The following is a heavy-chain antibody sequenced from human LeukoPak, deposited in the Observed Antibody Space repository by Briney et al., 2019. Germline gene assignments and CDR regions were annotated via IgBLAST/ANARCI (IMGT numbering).Heavy chain of an antibody. Sequence: SETLSLTCTVSGGSIISSTSYWVWIRQPPGKGLEWIGSVYHSGSTHYNPSLKSRVTISVDPSKNQFSLRLSSVTAADTAVYYCARNGTVTVAGTKFNYFDYWGQGTLVTVSS. CDR2: VYHSGST. CDR1: GGSIISSTSY. V-gene: IGHV4-39*01. CDR3: ARNGTVTVAGTKFNYFDY. D-gene: IGHD6-19*01. J-gene: IGHJ4*02.